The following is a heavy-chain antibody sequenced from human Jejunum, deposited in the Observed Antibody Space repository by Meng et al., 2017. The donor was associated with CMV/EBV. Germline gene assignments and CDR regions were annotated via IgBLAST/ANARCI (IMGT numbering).Heavy chain of an antibody. Sequence: GYNVDNNWIAWVRPMPGKGLDWMGIIYPGDSDTRYSPSFQGQVTISVDKSLTTAYLQWSSLKASDTAMYFCARGAIVGSTKSYADSWGQGTLVTVSS. J-gene: IGHJ4*02. CDR3: ARGAIVGSTKSYADS. V-gene: IGHV5-51*01. CDR1: GYNVDNNW. CDR2: IYPGDSDT. D-gene: IGHD1-26*01.